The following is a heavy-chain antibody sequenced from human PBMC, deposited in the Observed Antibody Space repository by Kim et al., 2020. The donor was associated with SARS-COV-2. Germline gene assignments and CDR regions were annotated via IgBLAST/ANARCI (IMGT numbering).Heavy chain of an antibody. J-gene: IGHJ5*02. CDR1: GYSFTSYW. CDR2: IYPGDSDN. V-gene: IGHV5-51*01. D-gene: IGHD2-21*02. Sequence: GESLKISCKGSGYSFTSYWIGWVRQMPGKGLEWMGIIYPGDSDNRYSPSFQGQVTISDDKSISTAYLQWSSLKASDTAMYYCSRIPYCCGDCYPFDPWGQGTLVTVSS. CDR3: SRIPYCCGDCYPFDP.